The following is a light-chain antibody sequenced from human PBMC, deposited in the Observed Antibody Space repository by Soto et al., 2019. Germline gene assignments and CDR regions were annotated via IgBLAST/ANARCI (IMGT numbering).Light chain of an antibody. J-gene: IGKJ1*01. Sequence: EIVMTQSQPTLSVSPGERATLSFRASQSISNNYLAWYQQKPGQAPRLLIYGASNRATGIPDRFSGSGSGTDFTLTISRLEPEDFAVYYCQQYGSSGTFGQGTKVDIK. CDR3: QQYGSSGT. V-gene: IGKV3-20*01. CDR1: QSISNNY. CDR2: GAS.